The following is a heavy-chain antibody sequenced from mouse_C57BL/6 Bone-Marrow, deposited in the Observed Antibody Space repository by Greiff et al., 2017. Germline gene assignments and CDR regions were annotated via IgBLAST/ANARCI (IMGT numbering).Heavy chain of an antibody. CDR3: ASERAHCRCSFAY. Sequence: QVQLQQSGAELARPGASVKLSCKASGYTFTSYGISWVKQRTGQGLEWIGEIYPRSGNTYYNEKFKGKATLTADKSSSTAYMELSSLTSEDSAVYFCASERAHCRCSFAYWGQGTLVNVSA. CDR2: IYPRSGNT. V-gene: IGHV1-81*01. J-gene: IGHJ3*01. D-gene: IGHD3-2*02. CDR1: GYTFTSYG.